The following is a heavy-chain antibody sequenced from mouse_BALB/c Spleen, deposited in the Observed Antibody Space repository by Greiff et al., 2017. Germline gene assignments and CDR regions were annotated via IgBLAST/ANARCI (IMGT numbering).Heavy chain of an antibody. CDR2: ISSGGST. D-gene: IGHD1-2*01. CDR1: GFTFSSYA. V-gene: IGHV5-6-5*01. Sequence: EVKVVESGGGLVKPGGSLKLSCAASGFTFSSYAMSWVRQTPEKRLEWVASISSGGSTYYPDSVKGRFTISRDNARNILYLQMSSLRSEDTAMYYCARVVTTAYYAMDYWGQGTSVTVSS. CDR3: ARVVTTAYYAMDY. J-gene: IGHJ4*01.